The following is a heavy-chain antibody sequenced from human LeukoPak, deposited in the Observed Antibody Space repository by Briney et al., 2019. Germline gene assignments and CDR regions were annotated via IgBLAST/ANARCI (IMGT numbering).Heavy chain of an antibody. V-gene: IGHV4-31*03. J-gene: IGHJ4*02. CDR3: ARFSGDSGSIQRIFD. CDR1: GGSISSGGYY. D-gene: IGHD5-12*01. Sequence: SQTLSLTCTVSGGSISSGGYYWSWIRQRPGKGLEWIGYIYYSGSTYYNPSLKSRVTISVDTSKNQFSLKLSSVTAADTAVYYCARFSGDSGSIQRIFDWGQGTLVTVSS. CDR2: IYYSGST.